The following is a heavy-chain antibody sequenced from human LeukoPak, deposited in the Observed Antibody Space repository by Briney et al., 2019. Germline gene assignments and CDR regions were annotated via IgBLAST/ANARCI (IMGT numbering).Heavy chain of an antibody. CDR1: GFTFDDYA. V-gene: IGHV3-74*01. CDR3: VRDFGGSRDY. D-gene: IGHD3-10*01. CDR2: INEDGSTI. Sequence: PGGSLRLSCAASGFTFDDYAMHWVRQAPGKGLVWVSRINEDGSTINYADSVKGRFTISRDNAKNTLYLQMDSLRAEDTAVYYCVRDFGGSRDYWGQGTLVIVSS. J-gene: IGHJ4*02.